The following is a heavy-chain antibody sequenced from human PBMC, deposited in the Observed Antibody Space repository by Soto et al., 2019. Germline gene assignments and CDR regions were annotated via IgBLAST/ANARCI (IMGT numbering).Heavy chain of an antibody. CDR3: SRVSGYNNDSDYGLDV. V-gene: IGHV3-11*05. CDR2: IGSSSSYT. J-gene: IGHJ6*02. CDR1: GFTFSDYY. D-gene: IGHD1-1*01. Sequence: QVQLVESGGDLVKPGGSLRLSCAASGFTFSDYYMSWIRQAPGKGLEYVSYIGSSSSYTNYAGSVRGRFAISRDNCKNSLYLKRNSLRVEDTAVDDCSRVSGYNNDSDYGLDVWGQGTKVTVYS.